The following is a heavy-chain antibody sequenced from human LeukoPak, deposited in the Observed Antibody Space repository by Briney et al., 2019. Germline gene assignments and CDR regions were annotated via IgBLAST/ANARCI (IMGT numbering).Heavy chain of an antibody. Sequence: GGSLRLSCAASGFTFSSNYMSWVRQAPGKGLEWVSVIYSGGITYYADSVKGRFTISRDNSKNTVYLQMNSLRAEDTAVYYCARDRYCSGGSCPNHWGQGTLVTVSS. CDR2: IYSGGIT. J-gene: IGHJ5*02. CDR3: ARDRYCSGGSCPNH. V-gene: IGHV3-66*01. CDR1: GFTFSSNY. D-gene: IGHD2-15*01.